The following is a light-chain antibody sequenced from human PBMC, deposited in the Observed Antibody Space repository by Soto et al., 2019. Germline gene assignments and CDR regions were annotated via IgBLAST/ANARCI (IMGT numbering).Light chain of an antibody. J-gene: IGLJ1*01. CDR2: EVS. CDR3: SSYTSSSTRV. CDR1: SSDVGDYNY. V-gene: IGLV2-14*01. Sequence: SVLTQPASVSESPGQSITISCTGTSSDVGDYNYVSWYQQHPGKAPKLLIYEVSNRPSGVSNRFSGSKSGNTASLTISGLQAEDEADYYCSSYTSSSTRVFGTGTKLTVL.